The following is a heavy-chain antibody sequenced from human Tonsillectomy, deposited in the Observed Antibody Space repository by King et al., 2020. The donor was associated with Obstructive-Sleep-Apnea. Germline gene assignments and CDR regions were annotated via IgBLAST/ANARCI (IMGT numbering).Heavy chain of an antibody. CDR3: AKDLDYGDYMRGVIRNNWFDP. CDR1: GFPFSSYG. V-gene: IGHV3-30*18. J-gene: IGHJ5*02. CDR2: ISYDGSNK. Sequence: LVESGGGVVQPGRSLRLSCAASGFPFSSYGMHWVRQAPGKGLEWVAVISYDGSNKYYADSVKGRFTISRDNSKNTLYLQMNSLRAEDTAVYYCAKDLDYGDYMRGVIRNNWFDPWGQGTLVTVSS. D-gene: IGHD4-17*01.